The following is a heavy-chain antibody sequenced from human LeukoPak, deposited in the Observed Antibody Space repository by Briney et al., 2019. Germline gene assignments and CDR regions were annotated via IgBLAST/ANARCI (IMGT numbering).Heavy chain of an antibody. J-gene: IGHJ4*02. V-gene: IGHV1-8*01. CDR1: GYTFTSYD. CDR3: ARGYCSSTSCPPRY. CDR2: MNPNSGNT. D-gene: IGHD2-2*01. Sequence: ASVKVSCKASGYTFTSYDINWVRQATGQGLEWMGWMNPNSGNTGYAQKFQGRVTMTGNTSISTAYMELSSLRSEDTAVYYCARGYCSSTSCPPRYWGQGTLVTVSS.